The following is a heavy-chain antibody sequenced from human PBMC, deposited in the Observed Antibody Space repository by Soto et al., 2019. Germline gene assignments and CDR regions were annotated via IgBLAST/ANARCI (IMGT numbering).Heavy chain of an antibody. CDR3: ARDRYSYYDFWSGSLPYYYYGMDV. CDR1: GFTFSSYW. J-gene: IGHJ6*02. CDR2: INGDGSST. D-gene: IGHD3-3*01. Sequence: GGSLRLSCAVSGFTFSSYWMHWVRQVPGKGLVWVSSINGDGSSTTYADYVKGRFTISRDNAKNTLYLQMNSLRAEDTAVYYCARDRYSYYDFWSGSLPYYYYGMDVWGQGTTVTVSS. V-gene: IGHV3-74*01.